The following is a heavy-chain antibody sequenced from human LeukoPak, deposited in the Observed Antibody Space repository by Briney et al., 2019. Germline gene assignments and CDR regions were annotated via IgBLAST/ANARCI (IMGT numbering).Heavy chain of an antibody. J-gene: IGHJ5*02. V-gene: IGHV6-1*01. Sequence: SQTLSLTCAISGDXVSSNSAAWNWIRQSPSRGLEWLGRTYYRSKWYDDYAVSVKSRITINPDTSKNQFSLQLNSVTPDDTAVYYCAKDSGFGLNGFDPWGQGTLVTVSS. CDR1: GDXVSSNSAA. D-gene: IGHD3-16*01. CDR3: AKDSGFGLNGFDP. CDR2: TYYRSKWYD.